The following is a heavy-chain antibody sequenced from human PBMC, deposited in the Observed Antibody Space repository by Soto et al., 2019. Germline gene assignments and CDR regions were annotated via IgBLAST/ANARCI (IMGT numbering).Heavy chain of an antibody. CDR3: ATLNGDYRYIAFDI. CDR2: MNPNSGNT. D-gene: IGHD4-17*01. Sequence: ASVKVSCKASGYTFTSYDINWVRQATGQGLEWMGWMNPNSGNTGYAQKFQGRVTMTRNTSISTAYMELSSLRSEDTAVYYCATLNGDYRYIAFDIWAQGTMVTVSS. J-gene: IGHJ3*02. CDR1: GYTFTSYD. V-gene: IGHV1-8*01.